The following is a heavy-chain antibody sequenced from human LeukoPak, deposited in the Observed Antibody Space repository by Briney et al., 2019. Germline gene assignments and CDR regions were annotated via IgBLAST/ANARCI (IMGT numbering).Heavy chain of an antibody. D-gene: IGHD6-13*01. CDR1: GYTFTGYY. V-gene: IGHV1-2*02. CDR2: INPNSGGT. J-gene: IGHJ4*02. CDR3: ARDPLAAAGTIHYFDY. Sequence: GASVKVSCKAFGYTFTGYYMHWVRQAPGQGLEWMGWINPNSGGTNYAQKFQGRVTMTRDTSISTAYMELSRLRSDDTAVYYCARDPLAAAGTIHYFDYWGQGTLVTVSS.